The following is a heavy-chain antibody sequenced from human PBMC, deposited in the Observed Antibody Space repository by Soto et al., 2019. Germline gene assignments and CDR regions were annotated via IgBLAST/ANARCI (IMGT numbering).Heavy chain of an antibody. V-gene: IGHV4-59*08. J-gene: IGHJ5*02. CDR1: GGSISSYY. CDR3: ARLGAQEIDP. D-gene: IGHD3-16*01. Sequence: SETLSLTCTVSGGSISSYYWNWIRQPPGKGLEWIGYIYYSGSTYYNPSLKSRVTISVDTSKNQFSLKLSSVTAADTAVYYCARLGAQEIDPWGQGTLVTVS. CDR2: IYYSGST.